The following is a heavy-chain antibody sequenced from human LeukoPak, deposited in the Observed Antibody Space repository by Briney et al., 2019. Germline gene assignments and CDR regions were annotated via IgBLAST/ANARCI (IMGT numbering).Heavy chain of an antibody. CDR1: GYSISSGYY. CDR3: ARGIGVTMVRGVKSLYYFDY. D-gene: IGHD3-10*01. J-gene: IGHJ4*02. Sequence: SETLSLTCTVSGYSISSGYYWGWIRQPPGKGLEWIGSIYHSGSTYYNPSLKSRVTISVDTSKNQFSLKLSSVTAADMAVYYCARGIGVTMVRGVKSLYYFDYWGQGTLVTVSS. CDR2: IYHSGST. V-gene: IGHV4-38-2*02.